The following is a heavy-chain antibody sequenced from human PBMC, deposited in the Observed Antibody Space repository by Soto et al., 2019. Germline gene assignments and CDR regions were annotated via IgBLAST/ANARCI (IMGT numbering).Heavy chain of an antibody. CDR3: ARRESLYSTGWYGSSNWFDP. CDR1: GGSLSSSTYY. CDR2: IYYSGST. J-gene: IGHJ5*02. Sequence: SDTLSLTCTVSGGSLSSSTYYWGWIRQPPGKGLEWIGSIYYSGSTYYNPSLESRVTISVDTSKNQFSLKLSSVTAADTAVYYCARRESLYSTGWYGSSNWFDPWGQGTLVNVSS. D-gene: IGHD6-19*01. V-gene: IGHV4-39*01.